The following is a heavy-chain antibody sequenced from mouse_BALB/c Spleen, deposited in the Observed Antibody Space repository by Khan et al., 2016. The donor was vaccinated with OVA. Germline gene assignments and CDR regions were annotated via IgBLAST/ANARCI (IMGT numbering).Heavy chain of an antibody. CDR1: GFTFTSYG. Sequence: EVELVESGGGLVQPGGSRKLSCAASGFTFTSYGMHWIRQAPEKGLEWVAYISSDSSTIYYADTVKGRFTISRDNPKNTLFQQMTSLRSGDTAMYFCATSYFYGYYFDYWGQGTTLTVSS. D-gene: IGHD1-1*01. CDR2: ISSDSSTI. J-gene: IGHJ2*01. V-gene: IGHV5-17*02. CDR3: ATSYFYGYYFDY.